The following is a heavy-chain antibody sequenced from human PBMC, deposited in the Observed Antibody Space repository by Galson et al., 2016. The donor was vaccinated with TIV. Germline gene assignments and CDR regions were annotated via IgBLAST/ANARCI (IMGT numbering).Heavy chain of an antibody. J-gene: IGHJ6*02. V-gene: IGHV1-2*07. CDR3: ERGRGSATMDF. CDR2: ITPDSGGT. CDR1: GYIFTAYY. Sequence: SVKVSCKASGYIFTAYYMHWVRQTPGQGLEWLGWITPDSGGTHSAHKFQGRVTMTRDTSINTAYMEVSRLRSDDTAVYYCERGRGSATMDFWGQGTTVIVSS. D-gene: IGHD3-10*01.